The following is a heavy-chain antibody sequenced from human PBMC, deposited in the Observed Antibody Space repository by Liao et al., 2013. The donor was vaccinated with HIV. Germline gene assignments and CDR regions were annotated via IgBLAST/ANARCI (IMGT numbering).Heavy chain of an antibody. D-gene: IGHD3-16*01. CDR3: ARGGGRDLIDVP. CDR1: GGSISSSS. V-gene: IGHV4-59*01. CDR2: ASYSGNS. Sequence: QVQLQESGSGRVKPSETLSLTCVVSGGSISSSSWNWIRQSPGKGLEWIGSASYSGNSNYNPSLERRVTMSVDTSTESSLTEIELCDRCGHGRSIIVARGGGRDLIDVPWGR. J-gene: IGHJ2*01.